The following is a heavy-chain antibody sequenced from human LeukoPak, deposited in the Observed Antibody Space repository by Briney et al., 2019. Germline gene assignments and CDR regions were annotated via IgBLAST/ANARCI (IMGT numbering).Heavy chain of an antibody. D-gene: IGHD3-9*01. Sequence: PSETLSLTCSVSGASVTSSVYYWGWIRQPPGTGLEWIANVHYSGSTYYNPSLKNRVTMSVDKSKNQLSLRVNSVTAAGAAVYYCAGAIYYDVLTGYRPFDYWGQGALVSVSS. CDR1: GASVTSSVYY. CDR2: VHYSGST. J-gene: IGHJ4*02. V-gene: IGHV4-39*07. CDR3: AGAIYYDVLTGYRPFDY.